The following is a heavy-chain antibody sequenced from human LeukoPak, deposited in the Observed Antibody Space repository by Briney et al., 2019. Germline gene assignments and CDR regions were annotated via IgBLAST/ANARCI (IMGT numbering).Heavy chain of an antibody. CDR2: INHSGST. V-gene: IGHV4-34*01. D-gene: IGHD6-19*01. J-gene: IGHJ4*02. CDR1: GGSFSGYY. CDR3: ARGRSQWLVPKVVDY. Sequence: PSETLSLTCAVYGGSFSGYYWSWIRQPPGKGLEWIGEINHSGSTNYNPSLKSRVTISVDTSKNQFSLKLSSVTAADTAVYYCARGRSQWLVPKVVDYWGQGTLVTVSS.